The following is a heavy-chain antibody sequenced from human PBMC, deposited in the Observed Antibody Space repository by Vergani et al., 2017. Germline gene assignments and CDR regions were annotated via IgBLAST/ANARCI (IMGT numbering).Heavy chain of an antibody. CDR1: GFTFSSYG. D-gene: IGHD3-22*01. Sequence: QVQLVESGGGVVQPGRSLRLSCAASGFTFSSYGMHWVRQGPGKGLEWVAVISYDGSNKYYADSVKGRFTISRDNSKNTLYLQMNSLRAEDTAVYYCANEVRGSSGYYYDVGCFDYWGQGTLVTVSS. CDR3: ANEVRGSSGYYYDVGCFDY. CDR2: ISYDGSNK. V-gene: IGHV3-30*18. J-gene: IGHJ4*02.